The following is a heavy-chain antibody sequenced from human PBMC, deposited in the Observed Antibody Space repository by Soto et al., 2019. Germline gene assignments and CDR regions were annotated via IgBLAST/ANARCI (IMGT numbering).Heavy chain of an antibody. J-gene: IGHJ6*02. D-gene: IGHD4-4*01. CDR3: ARHRTTVTTPHYYFYGMDV. CDR2: IYYSGST. V-gene: IGHV4-59*01. Sequence: SETLSLTCTVSGGSISSYYWSWIRQPPGKGLEWIGYIYYSGSTNYNPSLKSRITISVDTSKNKLSLRLSSVTAADTAVNYCARHRTTVTTPHYYFYGMDVWGQGTTVTVSS. CDR1: GGSISSYY.